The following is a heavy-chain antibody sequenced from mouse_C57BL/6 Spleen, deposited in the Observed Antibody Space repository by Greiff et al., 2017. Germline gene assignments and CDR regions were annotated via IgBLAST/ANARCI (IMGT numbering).Heavy chain of an antibody. Sequence: QVQLKQPGAELVKPGASVKLSCKASGYTFTSYWMHWVKQRPGQGLEWIGMIHPNSGSTNYNEKFKSKATLTVDKSSSTAYMQLSSLTSEDSAVYYCAYSSGYPWFAYWGQGTLVTVSA. CDR2: IHPNSGST. CDR1: GYTFTSYW. J-gene: IGHJ3*01. CDR3: AYSSGYPWFAY. V-gene: IGHV1-64*01. D-gene: IGHD3-2*02.